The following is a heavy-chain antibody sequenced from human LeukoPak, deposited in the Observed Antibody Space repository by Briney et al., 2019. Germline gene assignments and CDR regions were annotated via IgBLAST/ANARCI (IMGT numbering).Heavy chain of an antibody. D-gene: IGHD6-13*01. CDR1: AFIFSGHW. J-gene: IGHJ4*02. CDR2: IGGSGAST. V-gene: IGHV3-23*01. Sequence: GGSLRLSCEGSAFIFSGHWMNWVRQAPGKGLEWVSAIGGSGASTYYADSVKGRFTISRDNSKSTLYLQMNSLRAEDTAVYYCAKAYSSSWYPFDYWGQGTLVTVSS. CDR3: AKAYSSSWYPFDY.